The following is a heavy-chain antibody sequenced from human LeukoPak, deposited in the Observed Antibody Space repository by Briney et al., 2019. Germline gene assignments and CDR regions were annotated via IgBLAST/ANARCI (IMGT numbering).Heavy chain of an antibody. CDR2: IYYSGST. CDR1: GGSISSYY. V-gene: IGHV4-59*01. CDR3: ARTMVRGDAFDI. J-gene: IGHJ3*02. D-gene: IGHD3-10*01. Sequence: SETLSLTCTVSGGSISSYYWSWIRQPPGKGLEWIGYIYYSGSTNYNPSLKSRVTISVDTSKNQFSLKLSTVTAADTAVYYCARTMVRGDAFDIWGQGTMVTVSS.